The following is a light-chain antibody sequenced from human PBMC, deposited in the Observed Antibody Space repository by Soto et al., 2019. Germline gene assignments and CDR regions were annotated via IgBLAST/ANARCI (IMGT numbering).Light chain of an antibody. J-gene: IGLJ3*02. CDR2: EDG. CDR1: SSNIGSNY. V-gene: IGLV1-51*01. CDR3: ATWDGSLNAMV. Sequence: QSVLTQPPSVSAAPGQRVTVSCSGSSSNIGSNYVSWYQQFPGTAPKLLIFEDGGRPSGIPDRFSGSKSGTSATLGITGLQTGDEADYYCATWDGSLNAMVFGGGTKLTVL.